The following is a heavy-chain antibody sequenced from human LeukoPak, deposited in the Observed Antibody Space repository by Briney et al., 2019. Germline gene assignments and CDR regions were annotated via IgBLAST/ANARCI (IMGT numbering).Heavy chain of an antibody. J-gene: IGHJ3*02. CDR1: GFTFSSYW. CDR3: ARDGYEFRAFDI. CDR2: IKTDGSRT. Sequence: GSLRLSCAASGFTFSSYWMHWVRHAPGKGLVWVSRIKTDGSRTHYADFAQGRFTISRDNAKNTLYLQMSSLRAEDTAVYYCARDGYEFRAFDIWGQGTMVTVSP. D-gene: IGHD5-12*01. V-gene: IGHV3-74*01.